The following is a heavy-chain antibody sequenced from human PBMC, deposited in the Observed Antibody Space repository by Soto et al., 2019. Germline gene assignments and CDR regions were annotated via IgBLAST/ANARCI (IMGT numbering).Heavy chain of an antibody. J-gene: IGHJ4*02. CDR3: LAFLSGRPY. V-gene: IGHV3-72*01. Sequence: EVQLAESGRGLVQPGGSLRLSCVVSGFTLSDHDMDWVRHAPGKGLEWVGRSKRKVESYTKEYAASVKGRFTISRHDSKNLLSLQMDILKTEGTAVFYCLAFLSGRPYWGQGTLVTVSS. CDR1: GFTLSDHD. D-gene: IGHD1-1*01. CDR2: SKRKVESYTK.